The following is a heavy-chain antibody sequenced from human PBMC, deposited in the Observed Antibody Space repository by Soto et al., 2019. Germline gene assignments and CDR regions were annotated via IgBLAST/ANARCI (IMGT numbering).Heavy chain of an antibody. V-gene: IGHV4-34*01. D-gene: IGHD4-17*01. CDR2: INHSGST. Sequence: SETKCLTCAVEGGYFSGYYWSWIRQNPGKGLEWIGEINHSGSTNYNPSLKSRVTISVDTSKNQFSLKLSSVTAADTAVYYCASETRDYGDYAIWFDPWGQGTLVTVSS. CDR1: GGYFSGYY. J-gene: IGHJ5*02. CDR3: ASETRDYGDYAIWFDP.